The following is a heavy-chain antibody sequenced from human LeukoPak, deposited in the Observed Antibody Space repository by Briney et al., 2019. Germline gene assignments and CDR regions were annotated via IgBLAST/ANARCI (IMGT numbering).Heavy chain of an antibody. Sequence: GASVKVSCKASGYTFTSYHMHWVRQAPGQGLEWMGLINLSGGSTTYAQSFQGRVTMTGDESTSTAYMELSSLRSEDTAVYYCATSSRTYSSTDYWGQGTLVTVSS. CDR3: ATSSRTYSSTDY. CDR2: INLSGGST. CDR1: GYTFTSYH. D-gene: IGHD6-13*01. J-gene: IGHJ4*02. V-gene: IGHV1-46*01.